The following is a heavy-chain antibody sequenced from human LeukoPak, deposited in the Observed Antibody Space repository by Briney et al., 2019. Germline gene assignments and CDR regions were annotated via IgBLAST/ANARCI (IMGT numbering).Heavy chain of an antibody. Sequence: PSQTLSLTCTVSGGSISSGGYYWSWIRHHPEKGLEWIGYIYYSGSTYYNPSPKSRVTISVDTSKNQSSLKLSSVTAADTAVYYCARGPIVVVAARSDYFDYWGQGTLVTVSS. J-gene: IGHJ4*02. D-gene: IGHD2-15*01. V-gene: IGHV4-31*03. CDR2: IYYSGST. CDR3: ARGPIVVVAARSDYFDY. CDR1: GGSISSGGYY.